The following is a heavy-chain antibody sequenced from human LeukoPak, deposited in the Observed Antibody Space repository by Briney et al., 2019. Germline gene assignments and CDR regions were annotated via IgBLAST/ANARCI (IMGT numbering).Heavy chain of an antibody. CDR1: GFTFSSYG. V-gene: IGHV3-30*02. CDR2: IRYDGSNK. Sequence: PGGSLRLSCAASGFTFSSYGMHWVRQAPGKGLEWVAFIRYDGSNKYYADSVKGRFTISRDNSKNTLYLQMNSLRAEDTAVYYCAKPGIAAAGELNFQHWGQGTLVTVSS. CDR3: AKPGIAAAGELNFQH. D-gene: IGHD6-13*01. J-gene: IGHJ1*01.